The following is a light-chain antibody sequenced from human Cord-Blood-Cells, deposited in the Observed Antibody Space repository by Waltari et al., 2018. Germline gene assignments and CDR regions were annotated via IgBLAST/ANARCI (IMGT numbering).Light chain of an antibody. CDR3: SSYAGSNNLV. J-gene: IGLJ2*01. V-gene: IGLV2-8*01. CDR2: EVS. Sequence: QSALTQPPSASGSPVQSVTISCTGTRTDVGGYNYVTCYKQHPGKAPKLMIYEVSKRPSGVPDRCSGSKSGNTASLTVSGLQAEDESDYYCSSYAGSNNLVFGGGTKLTVL. CDR1: RTDVGGYNY.